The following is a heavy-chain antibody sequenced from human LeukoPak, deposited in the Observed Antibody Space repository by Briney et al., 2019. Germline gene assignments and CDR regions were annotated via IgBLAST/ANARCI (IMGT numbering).Heavy chain of an antibody. CDR3: ARTTEGYCSSASCFGFSYSYYMDV. CDR1: GGSISSYY. V-gene: IGHV4-59*01. Sequence: PSETLSLTCTVSGGSISSYYWSWIRQPPGKGLEWNGYIYYSGSTNYNPSLKSRVTISVDTSKNQFSLKLSSVIAADTAVYYCARTTEGYCSSASCFGFSYSYYMDVWGKGTTVTISS. D-gene: IGHD2-2*01. CDR2: IYYSGST. J-gene: IGHJ6*03.